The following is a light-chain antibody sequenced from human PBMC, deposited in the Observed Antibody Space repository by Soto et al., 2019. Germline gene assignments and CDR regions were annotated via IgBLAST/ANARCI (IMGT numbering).Light chain of an antibody. CDR2: WAS. Sequence: DIVMTQSPDSLAVSLGERATINCKSSQSVLYSSNNKNYLAWYQQKPGQPPQLLIYWASTRESGVPDRFSGSGSGTDFTLTISTLQAEDVAVYYCQQYLSTPRTFGQGTKVEIK. V-gene: IGKV4-1*01. CDR3: QQYLSTPRT. J-gene: IGKJ1*01. CDR1: QSVLYSSNNKNY.